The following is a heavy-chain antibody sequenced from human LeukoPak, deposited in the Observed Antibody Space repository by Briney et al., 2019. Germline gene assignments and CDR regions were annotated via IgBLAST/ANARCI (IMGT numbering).Heavy chain of an antibody. Sequence: SQTLSLTCTVSGGSISSGSYYWSWIRQPAGKGLEWIGRIYTSGSTNYNPSLKSRVTISVDTSKNQFSLKLSSVTAADTAVYYCARISSWYFDLWGRGTLVTVSS. J-gene: IGHJ2*01. V-gene: IGHV4-61*02. CDR1: GGSISSGSYY. CDR3: ARISSWYFDL. CDR2: IYTSGST. D-gene: IGHD6-13*01.